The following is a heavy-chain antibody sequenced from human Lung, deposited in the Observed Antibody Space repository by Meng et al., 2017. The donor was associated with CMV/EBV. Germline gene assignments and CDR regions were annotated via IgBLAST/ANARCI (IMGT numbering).Heavy chain of an antibody. CDR3: AKDGKSGGYFDY. CDR2: IWFDGSSK. Sequence: QVQLVEAGGGVVQAGGSLRLSCGASGLSTYGMHWVRQVPGKGLEWVAFIWFDGSSKYYADSVKGRFSISRDNSKNTLYLQMNSLRPEDTGVYYCAKDGKSGGYFDYWGQGTLVTVSS. V-gene: IGHV3-30*02. D-gene: IGHD1-1*01. J-gene: IGHJ4*02. CDR1: GLSTYG.